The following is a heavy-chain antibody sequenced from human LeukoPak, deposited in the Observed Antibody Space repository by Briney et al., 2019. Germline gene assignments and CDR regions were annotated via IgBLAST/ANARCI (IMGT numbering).Heavy chain of an antibody. V-gene: IGHV3-23*01. J-gene: IGHJ3*01. CDR1: GFTFSSSA. Sequence: GGSLRLSCAASGFTFSSSAMSWVRQAPGKGLEWVSAISGSGGVTYYRDSVKGRFTVSRDNSKNTLYLQMNSLRAEDTALYYCAKNGSGTSRAFNVGGEGTMVTVSS. CDR3: AKNGSGTSRAFNV. CDR2: ISGSGGVT. D-gene: IGHD3-10*01.